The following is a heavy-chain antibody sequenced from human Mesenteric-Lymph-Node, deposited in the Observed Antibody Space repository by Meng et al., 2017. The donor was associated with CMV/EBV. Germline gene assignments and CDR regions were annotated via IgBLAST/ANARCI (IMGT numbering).Heavy chain of an antibody. J-gene: IGHJ4*02. CDR3: ARGTGKNMLTGYSLGY. CDR2: MNPNSGNT. CDR1: GYTFTNYD. D-gene: IGHD3-9*01. V-gene: IGHV1-8*03. Sequence: ASVKVSCKASGYTFTNYDINWVRQAAGQGLEWMGWMNPNSGNTGYAQKFQGRVTITRNTSISTAYMELRSLIFEDTAVYYCARGTGKNMLTGYSLGYWGQGTLVTVSS.